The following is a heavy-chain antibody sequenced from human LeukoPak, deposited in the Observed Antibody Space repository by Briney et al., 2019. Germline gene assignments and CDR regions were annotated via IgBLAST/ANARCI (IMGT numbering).Heavy chain of an antibody. J-gene: IGHJ1*01. CDR1: GFTFSSCA. CDR2: ISSNGGTT. Sequence: PGGSLRLSCSVSGFTFSSCATNWVRQALGKGLEFVSAISSNGGTTYYADSVKGRFTISRDNSKNTLYLQMSSLRAEDTAVYYCVKDKSALLLEYFQHWGQGTLVTVSS. V-gene: IGHV3-64D*06. CDR3: VKDKSALLLEYFQH. D-gene: IGHD1-26*01.